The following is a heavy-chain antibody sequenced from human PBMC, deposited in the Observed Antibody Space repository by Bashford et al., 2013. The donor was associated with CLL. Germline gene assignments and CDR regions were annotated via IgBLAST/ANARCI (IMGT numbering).Heavy chain of an antibody. CDR2: INPNSGGT. Sequence: ASVKVSCKASGYTFIGYYMHWVRQAPGQGLEWMGWINPNSGGTHYAQKFQGRVTMTRDTSISTAYMELSRLTSDDTAVYYCAKGYYDFWSGYLSNYGMDVWGQGTLVTVSS. CDR3: AKGYYDFWSGYLSNYGMDV. J-gene: IGHJ6*02. D-gene: IGHD3-3*01. CDR1: GYTFIGYY. V-gene: IGHV1-2*02.